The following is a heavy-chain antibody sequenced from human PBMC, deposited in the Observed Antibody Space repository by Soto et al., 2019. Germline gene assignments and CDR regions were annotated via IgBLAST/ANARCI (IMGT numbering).Heavy chain of an antibody. J-gene: IGHJ4*02. CDR2: IGTAGDT. CDR1: GFTFSSYD. D-gene: IGHD3-22*01. CDR3: ARAIGPTLFDY. V-gene: IGHV3-13*04. Sequence: QSGGSLRLSCSASGFTFSSYDMHWVRQGPGKGLEWVSAIGTAGDTNYAGSVKGRFTISRENAKNSLYLQMNSLGAGDTAIYFCARAIGPTLFDYWGQGTLVTVSS.